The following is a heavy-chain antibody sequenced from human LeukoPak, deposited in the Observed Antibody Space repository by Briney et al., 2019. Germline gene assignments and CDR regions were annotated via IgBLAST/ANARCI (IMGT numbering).Heavy chain of an antibody. CDR3: ARDLTLVRRNDY. Sequence: PGGSLRLSCAASGFTFSDYYMSWIRQAPGKGLEWVSYISSSGSTIYYADSVKGRFTISRDNAKDSLYLQMNSLRAEDTAVYYCARDLTLVRRNDYWGQGTLVTVSS. CDR1: GFTFSDYY. CDR2: ISSSGSTI. V-gene: IGHV3-11*04. J-gene: IGHJ4*02. D-gene: IGHD3-9*01.